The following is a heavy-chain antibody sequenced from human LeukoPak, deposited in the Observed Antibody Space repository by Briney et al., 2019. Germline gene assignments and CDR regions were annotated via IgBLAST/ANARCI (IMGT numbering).Heavy chain of an antibody. CDR1: GLSFSVSS. J-gene: IGHJ3*02. Sequence: GESLRLSWAAAGLSFSVSSMHWGRHASGKGLEWVGRIRSKSYGYATAYAASVKGSFTISRDDSKTTAYLQINSLQPQDTAVYYCPRHSGPTELLGGDDAFDMWGQRTMPTASS. D-gene: IGHD1-26*01. CDR3: PRHSGPTELLGGDDAFDM. V-gene: IGHV3-73*01. CDR2: IRSKSYGYAT.